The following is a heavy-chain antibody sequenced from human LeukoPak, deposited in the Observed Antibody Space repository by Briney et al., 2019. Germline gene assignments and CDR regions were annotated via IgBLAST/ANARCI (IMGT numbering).Heavy chain of an antibody. CDR1: GFTFSSYW. CDR3: ARGGTLKYFQY. J-gene: IGHJ1*01. V-gene: IGHV3-48*04. CDR2: ISSSGSTI. Sequence: PGGSLRLSCAASGFTFSSYWMNWVRQAPGKGLEWVSYISSSGSTIYYADSVKGRFTISRDNAKNSLYLQMNSLRAEDTAVYYCARGGTLKYFQYWGQGTLVSVSS.